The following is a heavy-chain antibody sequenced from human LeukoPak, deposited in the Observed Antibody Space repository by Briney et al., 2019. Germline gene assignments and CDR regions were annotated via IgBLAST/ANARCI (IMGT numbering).Heavy chain of an antibody. CDR3: ARDKCNSSSCPKYFDY. CDR1: GGSISSYY. D-gene: IGHD2/OR15-2a*01. V-gene: IGHV4-59*12. CDR2: VYYSGIT. Sequence: SETLSLTCTVSGGSISSYYWSWIRQPPGKGLEWIGYVYYSGITTYNPSLKCRVTISVDTSTSQFSLKLTSVTAADTAVYYCARDKCNSSSCPKYFDYWGQGTLVTVSS. J-gene: IGHJ4*02.